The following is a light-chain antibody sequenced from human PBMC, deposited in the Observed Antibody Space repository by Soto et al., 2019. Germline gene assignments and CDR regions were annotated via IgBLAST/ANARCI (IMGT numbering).Light chain of an antibody. CDR3: QQRSNWPPYT. CDR2: DAS. J-gene: IGKJ2*01. V-gene: IGKV3-11*01. Sequence: EIVLTQSPATLSLSPGERATLSCRASQSVSSYLAWYQQKPGQAPRLLIYDASNRATGVPARFSGGGSGTDFTLTISRLEPEDFAVYYCQQRSNWPPYTFGQGTKLEIK. CDR1: QSVSSY.